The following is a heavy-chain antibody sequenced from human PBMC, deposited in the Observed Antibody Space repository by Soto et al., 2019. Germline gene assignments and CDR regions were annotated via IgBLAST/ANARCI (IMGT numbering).Heavy chain of an antibody. J-gene: IGHJ6*02. V-gene: IGHV1-18*01. CDR3: ARAGAAPYYYYGLDV. CDR1: GYTFTSYD. CDR2: IRAYNGDT. Sequence: ASVKVSCKASGYTFTSYDIYLVRQAPGQGLEWMGWIRAYNGDTNYAQKFQTRVTMTTDKSTDTAYMGLRSLTSDDTAIYYCARAGAAPYYYYGLDVWGQGTTVTVSS. D-gene: IGHD1-26*01.